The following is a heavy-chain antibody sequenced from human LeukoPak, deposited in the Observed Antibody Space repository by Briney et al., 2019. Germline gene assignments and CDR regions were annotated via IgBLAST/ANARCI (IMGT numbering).Heavy chain of an antibody. CDR2: IWYDGSNK. CDR3: ARQPRYVEMFSYFQH. Sequence: GGSLRLSCAASGFTFSSYGMHWVRQAPGKGLEWVAVIWYDGSNKYYADSVKGRFTISRDNSKNTLYLQMNSLRAEDTAVYYCARQPRYVEMFSYFQHWGQGTLVTVSS. CDR1: GFTFSSYG. D-gene: IGHD4-17*01. V-gene: IGHV3-33*01. J-gene: IGHJ1*01.